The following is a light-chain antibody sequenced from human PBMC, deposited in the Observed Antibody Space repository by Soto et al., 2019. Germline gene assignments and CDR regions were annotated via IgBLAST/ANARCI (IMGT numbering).Light chain of an antibody. J-gene: IGKJ1*01. CDR1: QDIRSY. CDR3: QQGYSTEWT. V-gene: IGKV1-39*01. CDR2: ATS. Sequence: DIQMTQSPSSLSASVGDRVSITCRASQDIRSYLNWYQQKPGKAPELLIYATSNLQIVASPRFSASGSGTDFTLTISSLQPEAFASYCCQQGYSTEWTSGQGTKVDIK.